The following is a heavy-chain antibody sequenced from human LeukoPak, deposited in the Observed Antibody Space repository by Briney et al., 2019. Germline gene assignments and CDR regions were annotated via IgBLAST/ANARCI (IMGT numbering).Heavy chain of an antibody. Sequence: SETLSLTCTVSGGSISSSSSYWGWIRQPPGKGLEWIGSIYYSGSTYYNPSLKSRITISVDTSKNQFSLKLSSVTAADTAVYYRARLDDSSGYFHWGQGTLVTVSS. CDR1: GGSISSSSSY. V-gene: IGHV4-39*01. J-gene: IGHJ4*02. D-gene: IGHD3-22*01. CDR2: IYYSGST. CDR3: ARLDDSSGYFH.